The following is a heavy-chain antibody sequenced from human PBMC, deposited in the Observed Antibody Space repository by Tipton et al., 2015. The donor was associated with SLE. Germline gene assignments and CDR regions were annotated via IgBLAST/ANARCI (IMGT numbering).Heavy chain of an antibody. D-gene: IGHD2-8*02. Sequence: SLRLSCAASGFTFSSYEMNWVRQAPGKGLEWVSYISSSGSTIYYADSVKGRFTISRDNAKNSLYLQMNSLRAEDTAVYYCARDRYWAEGVDAFDIWGQGTMVTVSS. J-gene: IGHJ3*02. V-gene: IGHV3-48*03. CDR3: ARDRYWAEGVDAFDI. CDR1: GFTFSSYE. CDR2: ISSSGSTI.